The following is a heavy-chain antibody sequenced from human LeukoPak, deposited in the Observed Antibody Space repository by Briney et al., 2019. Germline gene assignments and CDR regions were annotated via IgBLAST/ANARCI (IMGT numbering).Heavy chain of an antibody. CDR1: GYSFTIYY. Sequence: GESLKISCQGTGYSFTIYYVAWVRQRPGQGLEWMGIVYPADSDITYSPSVKGQVTISVDKSLKTAYLQWRNLKASDTAIYYCARAGESDRAGYLQHWGQGTPVTVSS. D-gene: IGHD2-21*01. CDR2: VYPADSDI. J-gene: IGHJ1*01. V-gene: IGHV5-51*01. CDR3: ARAGESDRAGYLQH.